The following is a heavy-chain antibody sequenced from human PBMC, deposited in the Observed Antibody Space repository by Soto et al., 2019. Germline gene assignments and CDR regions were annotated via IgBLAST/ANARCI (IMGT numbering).Heavy chain of an antibody. Sequence: PSETLSLTCTVSGGSISSYYWSWIRQPPGKGLEWIGYIYYSGSTNYNPSLKSRVTISVDTSKNQFSLKLSSVTAADTAVYYCARQGSGGSGSYYNVELDYWGQGTLVTVSS. J-gene: IGHJ4*02. V-gene: IGHV4-59*08. CDR3: ARQGSGGSGSYYNVELDY. CDR1: GGSISSYY. CDR2: IYYSGST. D-gene: IGHD3-10*01.